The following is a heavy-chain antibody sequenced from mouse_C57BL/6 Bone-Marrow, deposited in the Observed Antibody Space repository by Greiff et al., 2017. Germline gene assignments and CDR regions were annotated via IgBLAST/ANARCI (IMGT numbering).Heavy chain of an antibody. D-gene: IGHD1-1*01. V-gene: IGHV1-85*01. J-gene: IGHJ1*03. Sequence: LVESGPELVKPGASVKLSCKASGYTFTSYDINWVKQRPGQGLEWIGWIYPRDGSTKYNEKFKGKATLTVDKSSSTAYMELHSLTSEDSAVYFCARDYGSSYWYFDVWGTGTTVTVSS. CDR2: IYPRDGST. CDR3: ARDYGSSYWYFDV. CDR1: GYTFTSYD.